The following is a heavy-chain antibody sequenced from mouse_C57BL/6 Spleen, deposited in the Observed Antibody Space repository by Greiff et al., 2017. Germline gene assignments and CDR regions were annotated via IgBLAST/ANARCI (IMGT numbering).Heavy chain of an antibody. CDR3: ARWETAQAPFDY. J-gene: IGHJ2*01. CDR2: IYPSDSET. CDR1: GYTFTSYW. D-gene: IGHD3-2*02. V-gene: IGHV1-61*01. Sequence: VQLQQPGAELVRPGSSVKLSCKASGYTFTSYWMDWVKQRPGQGLEWIGNIYPSDSETHYNQKFKDKATLTVDKSSSTAYMQLSSLTSEDSAVXYCARWETAQAPFDYWGQGTTLTVSS.